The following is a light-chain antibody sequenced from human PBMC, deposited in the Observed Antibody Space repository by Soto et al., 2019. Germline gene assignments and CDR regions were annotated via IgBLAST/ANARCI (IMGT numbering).Light chain of an antibody. J-gene: IGKJ5*01. V-gene: IGKV3-20*01. Sequence: EIVLTQSPGTLSLSPGERATLSCRASQSVSSSYLAWYQQKPGQAPRLLIYGASSRATGIPDRFSGSGSGTDFTLTISRLEPEDFAVYHCQQYGGTPPITFGQGTRLEIK. CDR1: QSVSSSY. CDR3: QQYGGTPPIT. CDR2: GAS.